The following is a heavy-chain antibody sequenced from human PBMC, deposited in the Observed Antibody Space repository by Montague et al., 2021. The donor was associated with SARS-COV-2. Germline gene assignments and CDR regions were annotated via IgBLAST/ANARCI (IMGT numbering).Heavy chain of an antibody. CDR2: VYYTGHT. CDR3: ATDRAGHYYSDN. V-gene: IGHV4-39*07. Sequence: ETLSLTCSVSGGSTKTMRYYWAWIRQSPGKGLEWIASVYYTGHTYYTPSLAARTAISLDTSTNHFSLTLSSVAADDTAIYYCATDRAGHYYSDNWGQGTPVIVSS. J-gene: IGHJ4*02. D-gene: IGHD3-10*01. CDR1: GGSTKTMRYY.